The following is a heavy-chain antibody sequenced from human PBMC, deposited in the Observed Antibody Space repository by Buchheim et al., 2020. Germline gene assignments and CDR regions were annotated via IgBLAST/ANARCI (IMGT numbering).Heavy chain of an antibody. Sequence: QVQLVQSGAEVKKPGASVKVSCKASGYTFTGYYMHWVRQAPGQGLEWMGWINPNSGGTNYAQKFQGWVTMTRDTSISTAYMELSRLRSDDTAVYYCARQNYYDSSGYYDEAYYFDYWGQGTL. J-gene: IGHJ4*02. CDR1: GYTFTGYY. CDR3: ARQNYYDSSGYYDEAYYFDY. CDR2: INPNSGGT. V-gene: IGHV1-2*04. D-gene: IGHD3-22*01.